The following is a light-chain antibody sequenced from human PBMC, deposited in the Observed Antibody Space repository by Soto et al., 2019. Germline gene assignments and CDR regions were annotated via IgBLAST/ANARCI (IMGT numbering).Light chain of an antibody. Sequence: EIVLTQSPATLSLSPGERATLSCRASQSVSSYLAWYQQKPGQAPRLLIYDASNRATGIPARFSGSGSGTDFTLTISSLVPEDFAVYYCQQRSSWLWTFGQGTKVEIK. J-gene: IGKJ1*01. CDR3: QQRSSWLWT. CDR1: QSVSSY. V-gene: IGKV3-11*01. CDR2: DAS.